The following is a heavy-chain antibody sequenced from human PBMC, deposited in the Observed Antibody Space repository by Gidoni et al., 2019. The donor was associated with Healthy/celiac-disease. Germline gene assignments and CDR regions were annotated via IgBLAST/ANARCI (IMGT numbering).Heavy chain of an antibody. D-gene: IGHD3-10*01. CDR2: IDWDDDK. CDR3: ARGRWFGELEGGMDV. V-gene: IGHV2-70*01. CDR1: GFSLSTSGMC. Sequence: TFSGFSLSTSGMCVSWIRQPPGKAREWLALIDWDDDKYYSTSLKTRLTISKDTSKNQVVLTMTNMNPVDTATYYCARGRWFGELEGGMDVWGQGTTVTVSS. J-gene: IGHJ6*02.